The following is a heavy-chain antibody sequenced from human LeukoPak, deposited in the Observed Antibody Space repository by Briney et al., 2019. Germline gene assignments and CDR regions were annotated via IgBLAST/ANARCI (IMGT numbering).Heavy chain of an antibody. D-gene: IGHD3-16*01. Sequence: GTLSLSCAASGFTFDDYTMHWVRQAPGKGLEWVSHISGDGGSTYYADSVKGRITISRDNSKNSLYLQMYSLRTEDTALYYCAKEIPLDSHLGDGMDVWGQGTTVAVSS. CDR2: ISGDGGST. CDR1: GFTFDDYT. J-gene: IGHJ6*01. CDR3: AKEIPLDSHLGDGMDV. V-gene: IGHV3-43*02.